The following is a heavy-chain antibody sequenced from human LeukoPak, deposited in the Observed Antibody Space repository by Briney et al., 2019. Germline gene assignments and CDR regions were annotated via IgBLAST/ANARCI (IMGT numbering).Heavy chain of an antibody. J-gene: IGHJ4*02. CDR1: GGSISSSNW. V-gene: IGHV4-4*02. D-gene: IGHD3-22*01. Sequence: PSETLSLTCAVSGGSISSSNWWSWVRQRPGKGLEWIGEIYHSWSANYNPPLKSRVTISVDKSKNQFSLRLSSVTAADTAVYYCASAGHDGIGYKVCWGQGTLVTVSS. CDR2: IYHSWSA. CDR3: ASAGHDGIGYKVC.